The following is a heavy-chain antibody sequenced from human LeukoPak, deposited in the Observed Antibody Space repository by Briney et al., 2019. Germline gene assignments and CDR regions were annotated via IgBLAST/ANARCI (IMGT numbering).Heavy chain of an antibody. D-gene: IGHD7-27*01. Sequence: GGSLRLSCAASGFTFSDHYMDWVRQAPGKGLEWVGRIRNKANSYTTEYAASVKGRFTISRDDSKNSLYLQMNSLKTEDTAVYYCASSLGIGYWGQGTLVAVSS. V-gene: IGHV3-72*01. CDR3: ASSLGIGY. CDR2: IRNKANSYTT. J-gene: IGHJ4*02. CDR1: GFTFSDHY.